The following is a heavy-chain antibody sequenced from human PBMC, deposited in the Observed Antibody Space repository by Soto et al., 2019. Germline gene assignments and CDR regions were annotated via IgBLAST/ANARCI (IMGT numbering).Heavy chain of an antibody. Sequence: PGGSLRLSCTASGFTFGGYAMSWFRQAPGKGLEWVGFIRSRAYSRTTEYAASVIDRFTISRDDSSSIAYLQMNSLKLEDTAMYYCSRGMYSAYETSPLFFDYWGLGTLVTVSS. D-gene: IGHD5-12*01. J-gene: IGHJ4*02. CDR3: SRGMYSAYETSPLFFDY. CDR1: GFTFGGYA. V-gene: IGHV3-49*03. CDR2: IRSRAYSRTT.